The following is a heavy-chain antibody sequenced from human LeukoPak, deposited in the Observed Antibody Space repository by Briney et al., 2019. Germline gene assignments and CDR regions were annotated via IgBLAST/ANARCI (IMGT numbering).Heavy chain of an antibody. CDR3: ARDRKDYGSGSSIDY. D-gene: IGHD3-10*01. Sequence: ASVKVSCKASGYTFTSYYMHWVRQAPGQGLEWMGIINPSGGSTSYAQKFQGRVTMTRDMSTSTVYMELSSLRSEDTAVYYCARDRKDYGSGSSIDYWGQGTLVTVSS. CDR1: GYTFTSYY. J-gene: IGHJ4*02. CDR2: INPSGGST. V-gene: IGHV1-46*01.